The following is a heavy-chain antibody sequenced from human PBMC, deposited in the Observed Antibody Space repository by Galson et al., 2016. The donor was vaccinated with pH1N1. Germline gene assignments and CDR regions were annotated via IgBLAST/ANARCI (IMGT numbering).Heavy chain of an antibody. CDR3: ARGRGYNYGYVDN. CDR1: GGTFSSSA. D-gene: IGHD5-12*01. CDR2: IIPIFGPA. V-gene: IGHV1-69*13. Sequence: SVKVSCKASGGTFSSSAFSWVRQAPGQGLEWMGGIIPIFGPANYAQKFQGRVSITAEEITSSAYMELTSLRSDDTAVYYCARGRGYNYGYVDNWGQGTLVTVSS. J-gene: IGHJ4*02.